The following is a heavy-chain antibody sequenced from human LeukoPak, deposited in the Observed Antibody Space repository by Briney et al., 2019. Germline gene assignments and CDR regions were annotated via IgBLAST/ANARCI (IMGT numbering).Heavy chain of an antibody. CDR1: GGAISNDNSY. CDR2: INYSGTI. J-gene: IGHJ4*02. V-gene: IGHV4-39*01. Sequence: SETLSLTCTVSGGAISNDNSYWGWVRQPPGKGLEWVASINYSGTIYYNPSLRSRVSISVDTSRTQFFLRLNSVTAADTAVYYCARLFDSWGQGTLVTVSS. CDR3: ARLFDS.